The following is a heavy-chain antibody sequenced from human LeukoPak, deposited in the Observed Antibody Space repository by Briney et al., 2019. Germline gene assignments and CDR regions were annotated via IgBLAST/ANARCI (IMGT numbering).Heavy chain of an antibody. CDR3: AREVRTPYYYDSSAEDY. D-gene: IGHD3-22*01. CDR2: INTNTGNP. CDR1: GYTFTSYA. Sequence: ASVKVSCKASGYTFTSYAMNWVRQAPGQGLEWMGWINTNTGNPTYAQGFTGRFVFSLDTSVSTAYLQISSLKAEDTAVYYCAREVRTPYYYDSSAEDYWGQGTLVTVSS. V-gene: IGHV7-4-1*02. J-gene: IGHJ4*02.